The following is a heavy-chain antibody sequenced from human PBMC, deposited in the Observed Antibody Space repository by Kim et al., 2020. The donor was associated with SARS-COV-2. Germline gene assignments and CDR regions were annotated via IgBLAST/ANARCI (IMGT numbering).Heavy chain of an antibody. D-gene: IGHD6-19*01. V-gene: IGHV1-3*01. J-gene: IGHJ4*02. Sequence: KYAQKFQGRVTITRDTSASTAYMELSSLRSEDTAVYYCAREKKQWLVYDYWGQGTLVTVSS. CDR3: AREKKQWLVYDY.